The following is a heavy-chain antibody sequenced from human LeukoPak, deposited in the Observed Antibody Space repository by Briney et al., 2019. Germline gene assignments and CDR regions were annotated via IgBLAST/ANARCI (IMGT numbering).Heavy chain of an antibody. Sequence: SETLSLTCTVSGGSISSGGYYWSWIRQHPGMGLEWIGYIYYSGSTYYDPSLKSRVSISVDTSKNQFSLKLSSVTAADTAVYYCARASSSYYAFDIWGQGTMVTVSS. J-gene: IGHJ3*02. V-gene: IGHV4-31*03. D-gene: IGHD3-22*01. CDR2: IYYSGST. CDR1: GGSISSGGYY. CDR3: ARASSSYYAFDI.